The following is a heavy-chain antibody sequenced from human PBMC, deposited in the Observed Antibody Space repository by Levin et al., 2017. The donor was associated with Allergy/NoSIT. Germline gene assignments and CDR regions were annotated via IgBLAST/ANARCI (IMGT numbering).Heavy chain of an antibody. CDR2: INTDGSLT. D-gene: IGHD4-17*01. CDR3: SDLGADY. CDR1: FFPFLPPW. J-gene: IGHJ4*01. Sequence: LSFSSSFFPFLPPWLEWVRQGPGGGLVWVAHINTDGSLTTYADSVKGRFTISRAPAKNTVYLQMNSLGVEDTALYYWSDLGADYWGHGTLVTVSS. V-gene: IGHV3-74*03.